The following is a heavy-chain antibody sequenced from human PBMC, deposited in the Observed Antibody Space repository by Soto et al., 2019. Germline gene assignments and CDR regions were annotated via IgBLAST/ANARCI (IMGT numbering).Heavy chain of an antibody. D-gene: IGHD3-16*01. CDR1: GYIFTNSG. V-gene: IGHV1-18*04. CDR2: ISVYYGAT. CDR3: AREVDLGGTIANEL. J-gene: IGHJ4*02. Sequence: ASVXVAFRSSGYIFTNSGITFVLQAPGQGLEWMAWISVYYGATKYAQKFQGRVTMTTSRSMATAFMELRSLRSDDTAVYYCAREVDLGGTIANELWGQGPLVTV.